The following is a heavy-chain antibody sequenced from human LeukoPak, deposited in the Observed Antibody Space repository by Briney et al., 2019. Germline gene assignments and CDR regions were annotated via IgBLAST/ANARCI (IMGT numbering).Heavy chain of an antibody. CDR1: GYSISSGYY. Sequence: SETLSLTCTVSGYSISSGYYWGWIRQPPGQGLEWIGGIYHSGSTYYNPSLKSRVTISVVTSKNQFSLKLSSVTAADTAVYYCARGEDIVGAQTDWGQGTLVTVSS. J-gene: IGHJ4*02. CDR3: ARGEDIVGAQTD. D-gene: IGHD1-26*01. V-gene: IGHV4-38-2*02. CDR2: IYHSGST.